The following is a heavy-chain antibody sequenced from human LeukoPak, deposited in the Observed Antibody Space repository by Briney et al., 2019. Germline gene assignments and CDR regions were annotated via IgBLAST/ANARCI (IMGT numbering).Heavy chain of an antibody. Sequence: GGSLRLSCAASGFTFSSYSMNWVRQAPGKGLEWVSSISSSSSYIYYADSVKGRFTISRDNAKNSLYLQMNSLGAEDTAVYYCATVGTYGGNPFDYWGQGTLVTVSS. CDR2: ISSSSSYI. CDR3: ATVGTYGGNPFDY. D-gene: IGHD4-23*01. J-gene: IGHJ4*02. CDR1: GFTFSSYS. V-gene: IGHV3-21*01.